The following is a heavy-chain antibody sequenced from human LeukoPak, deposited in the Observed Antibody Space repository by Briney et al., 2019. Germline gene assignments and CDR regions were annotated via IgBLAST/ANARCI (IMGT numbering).Heavy chain of an antibody. CDR3: VREDYNDSGWYFDL. V-gene: IGHV3-21*01. D-gene: IGHD4-17*01. CDR2: ISSSSSYM. Sequence: GGSLRLSCAASGFTFSTYSMNWVRQAPGKGLEWVASISSSSSYMYYPDSVKGRFTISRDNAKNSLYLQMNGLRAEDTAVYYCVREDYNDSGWYFDLWGRGTLVTVSS. J-gene: IGHJ2*01. CDR1: GFTFSTYS.